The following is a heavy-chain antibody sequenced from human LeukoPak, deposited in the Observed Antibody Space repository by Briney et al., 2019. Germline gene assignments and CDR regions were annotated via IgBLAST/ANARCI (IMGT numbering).Heavy chain of an antibody. D-gene: IGHD6-19*01. CDR1: GFSLTTYS. J-gene: IGHJ4*02. V-gene: IGHV3-21*06. CDR3: ARGPSTIAVSGPYYFDY. Sequence: PGGSLRLSCAASGFSLTTYSMNWIRQAPGKGLEWVSSISSGSTYIYYADSVEGRFITSRDNAKNSLFLQMDSLGAEDTAVYYCARGPSTIAVSGPYYFDYWGQGTLSPSPQ. CDR2: ISSGSTYI.